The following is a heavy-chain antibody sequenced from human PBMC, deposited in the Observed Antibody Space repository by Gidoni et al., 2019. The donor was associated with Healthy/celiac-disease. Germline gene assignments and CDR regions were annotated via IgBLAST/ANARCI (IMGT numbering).Heavy chain of an antibody. CDR2: ISYDGSNK. J-gene: IGHJ4*02. CDR3: ARPQTGYSGLIDY. V-gene: IGHV3-30-3*01. Sequence: QVQLVESGGGVVQPGRSLRLSCAASGFTFSSYAMPWVRQAPGKGLEWVAVISYDGSNKYYADSVKGRFTISRDNSKNTLYLQMNSLRAEDTAVYYCARPQTGYSGLIDYWGQGTLVTVSS. D-gene: IGHD5-12*01. CDR1: GFTFSSYA.